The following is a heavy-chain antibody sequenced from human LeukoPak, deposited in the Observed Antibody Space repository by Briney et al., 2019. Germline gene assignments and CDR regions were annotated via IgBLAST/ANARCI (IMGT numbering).Heavy chain of an antibody. D-gene: IGHD3-22*01. J-gene: IGHJ4*02. CDR2: ISAYNGNT. Sequence: ASVKVSCKASGYTFTSYDINWVRQAPGQGLEWMGWISAYNGNTNYAQKLQGRVTMTTDTSTSTAYMELRSLRSDDTAVYYCARDYYDSSGPGGDFDYWGQGTLVTVSS. CDR3: ARDYYDSSGPGGDFDY. CDR1: GYTFTSYD. V-gene: IGHV1-18*01.